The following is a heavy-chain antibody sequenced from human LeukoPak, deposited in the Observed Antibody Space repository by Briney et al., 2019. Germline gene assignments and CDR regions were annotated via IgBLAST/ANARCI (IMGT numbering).Heavy chain of an antibody. Sequence: SETLSLTCTVSGGSISSYYWSWIRQPPGKGLEWIGYIYYSGSTNYNPSLKSRVTISVGTSKNQFSLKLSSVTAADTAVYYCARDFRNWFDPWGQGTLVTVSS. CDR1: GGSISSYY. J-gene: IGHJ5*02. CDR3: ARDFRNWFDP. V-gene: IGHV4-59*01. CDR2: IYYSGST.